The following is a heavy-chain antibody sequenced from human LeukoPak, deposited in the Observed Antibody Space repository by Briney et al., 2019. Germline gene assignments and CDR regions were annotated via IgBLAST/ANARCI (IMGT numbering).Heavy chain of an antibody. CDR2: ISNSGST. J-gene: IGHJ6*03. Sequence: SATLSLTCTVSGGSISSHYWTWIRQSPVKGLEWIVDISNSGSTSYNPSLKSRVTISIDTSKNQFSLKLSSVTAADTAVYYCGRDALVGYFSYYYMDVWGKGTTVTVSS. D-gene: IGHD2-15*01. CDR1: GGSISSHY. V-gene: IGHV4-59*11. CDR3: GRDALVGYFSYYYMDV.